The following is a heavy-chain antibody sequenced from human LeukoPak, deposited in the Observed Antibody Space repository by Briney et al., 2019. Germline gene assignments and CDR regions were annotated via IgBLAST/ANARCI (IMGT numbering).Heavy chain of an antibody. CDR1: GFTFSSYA. D-gene: IGHD3-22*01. Sequence: GGSLRLSCAASGFTFSSYAMHWVRHAPGKGLEWVAVISYDGSNKKYADSVKGRFTISRDNAKNSLYLQMNSLRVEDTAVYYCARELYYYDSRGYYSNFDYWGQGTLVTVSS. CDR3: ARELYYYDSRGYYSNFDY. J-gene: IGHJ4*02. CDR2: ISYDGSNK. V-gene: IGHV3-30*04.